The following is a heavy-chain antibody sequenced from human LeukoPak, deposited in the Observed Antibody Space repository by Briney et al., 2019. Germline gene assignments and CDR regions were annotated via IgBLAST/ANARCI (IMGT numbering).Heavy chain of an antibody. V-gene: IGHV4-4*02. J-gene: IGHJ4*02. CDR3: ARKVTYIAAAGDFDY. CDR1: GGSISSGNW. CDR2: IYHSGST. Sequence: SETLSLTCAVSGGSISSGNWWSWVRQPPGKGLEWIGEIYHSGSTNYNPSLKSRVTISVDKSKNQFSLKLSSVTAAGTAVYYCARKVTYIAAAGDFDYWGQGTLVTVSS. D-gene: IGHD6-13*01.